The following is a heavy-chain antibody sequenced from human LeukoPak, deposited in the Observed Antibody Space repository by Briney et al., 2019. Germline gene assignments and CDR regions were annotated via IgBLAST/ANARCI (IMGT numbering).Heavy chain of an antibody. CDR1: GGSISPYY. J-gene: IGHJ4*02. CDR2: IYYSGNT. V-gene: IGHV4-59*01. CDR3: ARSTGSTMFIDY. D-gene: IGHD3-10*02. Sequence: PSETLSLTCTVSGGSISPYYWSWIRQPPGKGLEWLGYIYYSGNTDYNPSLKSRVAISVDTSKYQFSLKLSSVTAADTAVYYCARSTGSTMFIDYWGQGTLVTVSS.